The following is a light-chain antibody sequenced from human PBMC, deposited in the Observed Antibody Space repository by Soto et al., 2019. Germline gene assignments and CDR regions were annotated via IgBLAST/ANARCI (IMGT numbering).Light chain of an antibody. CDR1: SSNIGSST. Sequence: QSVLTQPPSASGTPGQRVTFSCSGSSSNIGSSTVNWYQQLPGTAPKLLIYNDNQRPSGVPDRFSGSKSGTSASLAISGLQSEDEADYYCASWDVTLNGLYVFGTGTKLTVL. J-gene: IGLJ1*01. CDR2: NDN. CDR3: ASWDVTLNGLYV. V-gene: IGLV1-44*01.